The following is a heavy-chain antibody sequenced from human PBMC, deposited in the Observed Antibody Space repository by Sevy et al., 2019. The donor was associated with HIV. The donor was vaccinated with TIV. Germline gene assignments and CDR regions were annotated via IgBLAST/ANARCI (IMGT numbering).Heavy chain of an antibody. CDR2: IRNKADSYTT. Sequence: GGSLRLSCAASGFTFSDHYMEWVRQAPGKGLEWVGRIRNKADSYTTEYAASVKVRFTISRDDSKNSLYLLMNSLKTEDTAVYYCATHAGIAVAGRVFDYWGQGTLVTVSS. J-gene: IGHJ4*02. CDR1: GFTFSDHY. D-gene: IGHD6-13*01. CDR3: ATHAGIAVAGRVFDY. V-gene: IGHV3-72*01.